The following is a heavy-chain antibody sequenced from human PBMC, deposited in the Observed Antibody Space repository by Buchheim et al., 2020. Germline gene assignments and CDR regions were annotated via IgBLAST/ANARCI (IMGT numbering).Heavy chain of an antibody. Sequence: QVQLQESGPGLVKPSQTLSLTCTVSGGSISSGSYYWSWIRQPAGKGLEWIGRIYTSGSTNYNPSLKSRVIISVDTSKNQFSLKLSSVTAADTAVYYCAGVALPFCSGGACYFPSFFDVWGRGK. CDR1: GGSISSGSYY. V-gene: IGHV4-61*02. CDR2: IYTSGST. J-gene: IGHJ3*01. CDR3: AGVALPFCSGGACYFPSFFDV. D-gene: IGHD2-15*01.